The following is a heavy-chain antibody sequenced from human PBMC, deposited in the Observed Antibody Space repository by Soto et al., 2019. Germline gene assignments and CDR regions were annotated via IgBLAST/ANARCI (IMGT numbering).Heavy chain of an antibody. CDR1: GYTLTSYG. J-gene: IGHJ6*02. CDR2: ITAYNGNT. V-gene: IGHV1-18*01. Sequence: QVQLVQSGAEVKKPGASVKVSCKASGYTLTSYGISWVRQAPGQGLDWMGWITAYNGNTNYAQKLQGRVTMTTDTSTSTAYMELRSLRSDDTAVYYCARGPDYDFFPYYYGMDVWGQGTTVTVSS. CDR3: ARGPDYDFFPYYYGMDV. D-gene: IGHD3-3*01.